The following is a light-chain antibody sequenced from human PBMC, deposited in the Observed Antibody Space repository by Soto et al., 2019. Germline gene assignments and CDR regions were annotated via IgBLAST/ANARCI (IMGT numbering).Light chain of an antibody. CDR1: SGDVGDYDF. Sequence: QSALTQPASVSGSPGQSITISCTGTSGDVGDYDFVSWYQQHPGEAPKLIIYDVTNRPSGVSNRFSGSKSANSASLTISGLLAEDEADYFCATWDDSLNGFYVFGTGTKLTVL. CDR2: DVT. V-gene: IGLV2-14*03. J-gene: IGLJ1*01. CDR3: ATWDDSLNGFYV.